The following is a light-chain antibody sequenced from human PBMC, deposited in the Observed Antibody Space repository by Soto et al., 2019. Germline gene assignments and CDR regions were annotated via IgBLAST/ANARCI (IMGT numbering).Light chain of an antibody. CDR3: NSYTTSSTYV. Sequence: QSALTQPASVSGSPGQSITIACTGTSSDVGSYNRVSWYQQAPGTAPKLIIHDVTNRPSGVPDRFSGSKSGNTASLTISGLQTEDEADYYCNSYTTSSTYVFXTGTKVTVL. CDR2: DVT. V-gene: IGLV2-18*02. J-gene: IGLJ1*01. CDR1: SSDVGSYNR.